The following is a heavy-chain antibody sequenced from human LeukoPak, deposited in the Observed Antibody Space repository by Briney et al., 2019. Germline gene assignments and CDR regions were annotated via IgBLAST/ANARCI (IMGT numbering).Heavy chain of an antibody. V-gene: IGHV4-4*07. CDR1: GGSISSYY. Sequence: SETLSLTCTVSGGSISSYYWSWIRQPAGKGLEWIGRIYSSGSTDYNPSLKSRVTMSVDTSKNKFSLKLSSVTAADTAVYARDSGTTGEVKFDPWDQGTLVTVSS. CDR2: IYSSGST. D-gene: IGHD3-10*01. J-gene: IGHJ5*02. CDR3: DSGTTGEVKFDP.